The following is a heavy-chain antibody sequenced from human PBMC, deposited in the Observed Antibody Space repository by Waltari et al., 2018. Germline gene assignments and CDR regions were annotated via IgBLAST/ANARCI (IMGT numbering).Heavy chain of an antibody. CDR1: GGTFSSYA. D-gene: IGHD3-10*01. CDR3: ARVGTMVQGVIFWWFDP. Sequence: QVQLVQSGAEVKKPGSSVKVSCKASGGTFSSYAISWVRQAPGKGLEWMGGIIPIFGTANYAQKFQGRVTITTDESTSTAYMGLSSLRSEDTAVYYCARVGTMVQGVIFWWFDPWGQGTLVTVSS. V-gene: IGHV1-69*05. CDR2: IIPIFGTA. J-gene: IGHJ5*02.